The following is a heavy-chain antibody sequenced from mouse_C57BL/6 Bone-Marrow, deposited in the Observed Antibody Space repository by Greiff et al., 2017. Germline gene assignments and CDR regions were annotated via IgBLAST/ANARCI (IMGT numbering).Heavy chain of an antibody. J-gene: IGHJ4*01. CDR2: ISPSDSET. D-gene: IGHD1-1*01. CDR1: GYTFTSYW. V-gene: IGHV1-61*01. CDR3: ARRGDYYGSSYSGYAKDY. Sequence: QVQLQQPGAELVRPGSSVKLSCKASGYTFTSYWMDWVKQRPGQGLEWIGNISPSDSETHYNQQFKDKATLTVDNSSSTAYMQLSSLTSEDSAVYYCARRGDYYGSSYSGYAKDYWVRGTAITVSS.